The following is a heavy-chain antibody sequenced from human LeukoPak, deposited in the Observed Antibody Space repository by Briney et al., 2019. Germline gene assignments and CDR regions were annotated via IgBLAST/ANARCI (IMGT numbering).Heavy chain of an antibody. CDR3: ARVRAYYGSGSLDY. J-gene: IGHJ4*02. Sequence: ASVKVSCKASGYTFTGYYMHWVRQATGQGLEWMGWINPNSGGTNYAQKFQGRVTMTRDTSISTAYMELSRLRSDDTAVYYCARVRAYYGSGSLDYWGQGTLVTVSS. V-gene: IGHV1-2*02. CDR2: INPNSGGT. CDR1: GYTFTGYY. D-gene: IGHD3-10*01.